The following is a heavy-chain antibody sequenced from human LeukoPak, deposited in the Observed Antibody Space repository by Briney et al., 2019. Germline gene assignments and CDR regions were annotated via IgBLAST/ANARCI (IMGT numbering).Heavy chain of an antibody. Sequence: ASVKVSCKASGYTFTSYGISWVRQAPGQGLEWMGWISAYNGNTNYAQKHQGRVTMTTDTSTSTAYMELRSLRSDDTAVYYCARGLLRLGKLSHLNAFDIWGQGTMVTVSS. J-gene: IGHJ3*02. CDR1: GYTFTSYG. CDR2: ISAYNGNT. D-gene: IGHD3-16*02. V-gene: IGHV1-18*01. CDR3: ARGLLRLGKLSHLNAFDI.